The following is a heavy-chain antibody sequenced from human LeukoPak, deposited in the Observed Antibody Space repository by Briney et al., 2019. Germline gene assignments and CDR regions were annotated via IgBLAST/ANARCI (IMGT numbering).Heavy chain of an antibody. CDR3: ARDNRRNYGMDV. Sequence: SETLSPTCTVSGGSISSYYWSWIRQPPGKGLEWIGYIYYSGSTNYNPSLKSRVTISVDTSKNQFSLKLSSVTAADTAVYYCARDNRRNYGMDVWGQGTTVTVSS. D-gene: IGHD1-14*01. J-gene: IGHJ6*02. CDR2: IYYSGST. CDR1: GGSISSYY. V-gene: IGHV4-59*01.